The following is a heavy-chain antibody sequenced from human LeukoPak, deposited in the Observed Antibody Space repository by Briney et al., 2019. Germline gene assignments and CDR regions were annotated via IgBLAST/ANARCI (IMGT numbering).Heavy chain of an antibody. CDR1: GFPFSNYA. D-gene: IGHD5-18*01. CDR2: LISSGAVT. V-gene: IGHV3-23*01. Sequence: GGSLRLSCAASGFPFSNYAMSWVRQAPGKGLEWVSSLISSGAVTYYADSVEGRFTISRDNSKNTVHLQMDSLRAEDSAVYYRAKNAGYSYGLYYFDYWGQGTLVTVSS. CDR3: AKNAGYSYGLYYFDY. J-gene: IGHJ4*02.